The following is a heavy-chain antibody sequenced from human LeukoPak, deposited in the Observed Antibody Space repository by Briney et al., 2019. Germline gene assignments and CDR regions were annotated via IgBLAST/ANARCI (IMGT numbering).Heavy chain of an antibody. J-gene: IGHJ6*02. D-gene: IGHD2-8*01. Sequence: ASVKVSCKASGYTFTGYYMHWVRQAPGQGLEWMGWINPNSGGTNYAQKFQGRVTMTRDTSISTAYMELSRLRSDDTAVYYCARELVYANYYYYGMDVWGQGTKVTVSS. CDR3: ARELVYANYYYYGMDV. CDR2: INPNSGGT. CDR1: GYTFTGYY. V-gene: IGHV1-2*02.